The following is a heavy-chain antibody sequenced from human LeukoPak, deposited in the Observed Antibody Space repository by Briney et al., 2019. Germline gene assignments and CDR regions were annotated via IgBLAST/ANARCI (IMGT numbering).Heavy chain of an antibody. CDR2: INPNSGGT. J-gene: IGHJ4*02. CDR1: GYTFTGYY. CDR3: ARWATTYYFDY. D-gene: IGHD1-26*01. V-gene: IGHV1-2*06. Sequence: ASVKVSCKASGYTFTGYYTHWVRQAPGQGLEWMGRINPNSGGTNYAQKFQGRVTMTRDTSISTAYMELSRLRSDDTAVYYCARWATTYYFDYWGQGTLVTVSS.